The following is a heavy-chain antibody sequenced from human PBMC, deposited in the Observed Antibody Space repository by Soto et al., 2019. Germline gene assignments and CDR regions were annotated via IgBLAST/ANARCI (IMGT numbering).Heavy chain of an antibody. J-gene: IGHJ4*02. CDR1: GGSISSSSYY. V-gene: IGHV4-39*01. Sequence: PSETLSLTCTVSGGSISSSSYYWGWIRQPPGKGLEWIGTIDYSGSTYYNPSLKRRVTISVDTSKNQFSLKLSSVTAADTAVYYCARHLTWGYGYSHRYYFDYWGQGTLVTVSS. CDR3: ARHLTWGYGYSHRYYFDY. D-gene: IGHD6-13*01. CDR2: IDYSGST.